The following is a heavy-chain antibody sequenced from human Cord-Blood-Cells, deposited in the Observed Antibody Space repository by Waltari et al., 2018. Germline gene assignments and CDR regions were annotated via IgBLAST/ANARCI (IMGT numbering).Heavy chain of an antibody. CDR2: ISAYNGNT. Sequence: QVQLVQSGAEVKKPGASVKVSCKASGYPFTSYGISWVRQAPGQGLEWMGWISAYNGNTNYAQKLQGRVTMTTDTSTSTAYMELRSLRSDDTAVYYCARDSLSYYDSSGYPPDYWGQGTLVTVSS. D-gene: IGHD3-22*01. CDR3: ARDSLSYYDSSGYPPDY. J-gene: IGHJ4*02. V-gene: IGHV1-18*01. CDR1: GYPFTSYG.